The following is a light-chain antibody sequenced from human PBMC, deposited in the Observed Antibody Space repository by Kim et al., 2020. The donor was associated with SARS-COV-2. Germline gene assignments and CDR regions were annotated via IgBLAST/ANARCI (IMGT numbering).Light chain of an antibody. V-gene: IGLV1-51*01. CDR2: DSN. CDR3: GTWDTSLTAMV. CDR1: TSNVGNND. J-gene: IGLJ2*01. Sequence: GQKVTISCSGRTSNVGNNDVSWYQQLPGTAPKLLIYDSNKRPSGIPDRFSGSKSGASATLAITGLQTGDEADYYCGTWDTSLTAMVFGGGTKLTVL.